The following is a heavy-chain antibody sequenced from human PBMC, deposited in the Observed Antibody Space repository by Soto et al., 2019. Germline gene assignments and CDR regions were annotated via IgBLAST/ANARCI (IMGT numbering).Heavy chain of an antibody. CDR3: AKRAENTGWSFDY. CDR1: GFTFSAYG. Sequence: QVQLVESGGGGVQPGRSLRLSCAASGFTFSAYGMHWVRQAPGKGLEWVAVITYDGSNENYADSVKGRFTISRDSSKNTLYLQMNSLRAEDTAVYYCAKRAENTGWSFDYWGQGALVTVSS. CDR2: ITYDGSNE. V-gene: IGHV3-30*18. D-gene: IGHD6-19*01. J-gene: IGHJ4*02.